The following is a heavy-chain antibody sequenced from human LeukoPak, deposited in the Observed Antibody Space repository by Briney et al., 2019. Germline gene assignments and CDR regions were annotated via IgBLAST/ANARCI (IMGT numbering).Heavy chain of an antibody. J-gene: IGHJ4*02. V-gene: IGHV4-30-2*01. CDR1: GGSISSGTYY. D-gene: IGHD3-22*01. CDR3: VRYYYDGSGYIHYFDS. CDR2: IYQSGST. Sequence: SETLSLTCTVSGGSISSGTYYWSWIRQPPGKGLEWIGYIYQSGSTYYNPSLKSRVTISVDRAKNQFSLKLSSVTAADTAAYYCVRYYYDGSGYIHYFDSWGQGTLVTVSS.